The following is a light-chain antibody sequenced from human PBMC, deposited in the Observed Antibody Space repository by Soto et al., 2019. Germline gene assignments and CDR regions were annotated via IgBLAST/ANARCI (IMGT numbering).Light chain of an antibody. CDR3: HQDFDLPLT. Sequence: EIVMTQSPVTLSLSPGDRATLSCRASQSLSNTFLSWYQKKPGQAPRLLIYGASTRATGIPARFSGSGSGTDFTLTISSLQPEDFALYYCHQDFDLPLTFGGGTKVEIK. V-gene: IGKV3D-7*01. CDR1: QSLSNTF. J-gene: IGKJ4*01. CDR2: GAS.